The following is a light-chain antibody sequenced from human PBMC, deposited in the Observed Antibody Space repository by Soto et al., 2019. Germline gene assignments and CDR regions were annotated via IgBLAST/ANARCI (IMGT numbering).Light chain of an antibody. CDR1: SSDVGAYNF. CDR3: CSYAGNYKYV. Sequence: QSALTQPRSVSGSPGQSVTISCTGTSSDVGAYNFASWYQQHPGTAPKLMIYDVNKRPSGVPDRFSGSKSGNTASLTISGLQAEDEADYDCCSYAGNYKYVFGSGTKLTVL. J-gene: IGLJ1*01. V-gene: IGLV2-11*01. CDR2: DVN.